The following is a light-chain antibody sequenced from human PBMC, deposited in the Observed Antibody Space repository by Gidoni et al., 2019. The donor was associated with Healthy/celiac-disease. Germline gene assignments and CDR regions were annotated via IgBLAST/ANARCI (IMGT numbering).Light chain of an antibody. CDR1: QSVSSY. V-gene: IGKV3-11*01. CDR3: QQRSNWPPEYT. CDR2: DAS. Sequence: IVLTQSPATLSVSPGERATLSCRASQSVSSYLAWYQQKPGQAPRLLIYDASNRATGIPARFSGSGSGTDFTLTISSLEPEDFAVYYCQQRSNWPPEYTFGQGTKLEIK. J-gene: IGKJ2*01.